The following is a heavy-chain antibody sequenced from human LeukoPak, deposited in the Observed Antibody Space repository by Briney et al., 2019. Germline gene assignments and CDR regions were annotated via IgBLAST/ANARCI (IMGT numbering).Heavy chain of an antibody. V-gene: IGHV1-2*02. CDR3: ARDRTVGTRDNAFDI. D-gene: IGHD4-23*01. CDR2: INPNSGGT. J-gene: IGHJ3*02. Sequence: ASVTVSCKASGYTFIGYYIHWVRQAPGQGLEWMGWINPNSGGTKYAQKFQDRVNLTRDTSISTAYMELNRLKSDDTAVYYCARDRTVGTRDNAFDIWGQGTVVIVSS. CDR1: GYTFIGYY.